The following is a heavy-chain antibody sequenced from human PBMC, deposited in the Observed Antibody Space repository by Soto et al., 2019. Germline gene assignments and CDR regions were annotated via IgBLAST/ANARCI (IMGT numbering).Heavy chain of an antibody. CDR3: ARDHCSTISCYSAVDY. D-gene: IGHD2-2*02. J-gene: IGHJ4*02. Sequence: QVQLVQSGAEVKKPGASVKVSCKASGYTYTSYGFIWVRQAPGQGLEWMGWISAYNGNTNYAQKLQGRVTMTTDTYTSTAYMELRSLRSDDTAVYYSARDHCSTISCYSAVDYWGQGTLVTVSS. CDR2: ISAYNGNT. V-gene: IGHV1-18*04. CDR1: GYTYTSYG.